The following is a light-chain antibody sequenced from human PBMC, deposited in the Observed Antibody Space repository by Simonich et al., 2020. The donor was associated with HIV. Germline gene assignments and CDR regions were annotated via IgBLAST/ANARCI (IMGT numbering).Light chain of an antibody. Sequence: EIVLTQSPGTLSLSPGERATLSCRASQSVNNYLAWYQQKPGQPPRLLIYDASNRATGIPARFSGSGSGTDFTLTISSLQAEDVAVYYCQQYYSTPQTFGQGTKVEIK. V-gene: IGKV3-11*01. CDR3: QQYYSTPQT. CDR2: DAS. CDR1: QSVNNY. J-gene: IGKJ1*01.